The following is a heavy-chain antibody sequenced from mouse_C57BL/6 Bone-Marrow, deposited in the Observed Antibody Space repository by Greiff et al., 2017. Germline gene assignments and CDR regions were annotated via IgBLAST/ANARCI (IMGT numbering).Heavy chain of an antibody. CDR1: GYTFTSYW. Sequence: QVQLQQPGAELVKPGASVKLSCKASGYTFTSYWMHWVKQRPGQGLEWIGMIHPNSGSTNYNEKLKSKATLTVDKSSSTAYMQLSSLTSEDSAVYYCARSKRRIEPFAYWGQGTLVTVSA. CDR3: ARSKRRIEPFAY. CDR2: IHPNSGST. J-gene: IGHJ3*01. V-gene: IGHV1-64*01.